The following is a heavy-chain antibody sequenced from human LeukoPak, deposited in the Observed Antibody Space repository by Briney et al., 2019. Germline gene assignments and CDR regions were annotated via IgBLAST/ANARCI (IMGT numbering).Heavy chain of an antibody. D-gene: IGHD3-3*01. Sequence: GASVKVSCKASGGTFSSYTISWVRQAPGQGLERMGRIIPILGIANYARKFQGRVTITADKSTSTAYMELSSLRSEDTAVYYCARSEVLWSGYGGSLDYWGQGTLVTVSS. CDR3: ARSEVLWSGYGGSLDY. CDR2: IIPILGIA. CDR1: GGTFSSYT. V-gene: IGHV1-69*02. J-gene: IGHJ4*02.